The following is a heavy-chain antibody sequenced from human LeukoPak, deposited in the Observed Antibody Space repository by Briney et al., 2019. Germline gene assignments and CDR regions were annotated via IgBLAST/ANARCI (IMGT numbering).Heavy chain of an antibody. D-gene: IGHD3-10*01. Sequence: GGSLRLSCAASGFTFDDYGMSWVRQAPGKGLEWVSSISSLGTYIYYADSLRGRFTVSRDNAKDSLYVQMNSLRAEDTAVYYCARDRHHRFGELFPWGQGTLVTVSS. V-gene: IGHV3-21*01. CDR1: GFTFDDYG. CDR3: ARDRHHRFGELFP. J-gene: IGHJ4*02. CDR2: ISSLGTYI.